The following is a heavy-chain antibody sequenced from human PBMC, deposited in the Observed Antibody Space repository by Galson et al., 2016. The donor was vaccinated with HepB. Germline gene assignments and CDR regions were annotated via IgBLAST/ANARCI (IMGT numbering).Heavy chain of an antibody. CDR1: GFTVSNNY. CDR3: ARARLHLYGDYIDT. D-gene: IGHD4-17*01. CDR2: MYAGGGR. Sequence: SLRLSCAASGFTVSNNYMTWVRQAPGEGLNWVSVMYAGGGRYYADSVKGRFTISRDDSNNTLYLQMNSLRADDTAVYYCARARLHLYGDYIDTWGQGTLVTVSS. J-gene: IGHJ5*02. V-gene: IGHV3-53*01.